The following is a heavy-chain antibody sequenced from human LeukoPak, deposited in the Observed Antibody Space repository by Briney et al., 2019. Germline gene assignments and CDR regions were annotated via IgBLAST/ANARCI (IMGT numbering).Heavy chain of an antibody. J-gene: IGHJ6*03. Sequence: SETLSLTCTISGGSINNYYWSWIRQPPGKGLEWIGYIYYSGSTSYNPSLKSRVTISVDTSENQFSLSLSSVTAADTAVYYCARSPTFSQLLYYYYYMDVWGKGTTVTVSS. CDR2: IYYSGST. V-gene: IGHV4-59*08. CDR3: ARSPTFSQLLYYYYYMDV. D-gene: IGHD2-2*01. CDR1: GGSINNYY.